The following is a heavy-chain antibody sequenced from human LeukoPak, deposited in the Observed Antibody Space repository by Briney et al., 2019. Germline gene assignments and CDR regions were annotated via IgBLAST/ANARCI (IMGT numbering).Heavy chain of an antibody. CDR1: GYTFTSYY. V-gene: IGHV1-46*01. CDR3: ARDPLYYYDSSGYYGNNWFDP. D-gene: IGHD3-22*01. Sequence: ASVKVSCKASGYTFTSYYMHWVRQAPGQGLEWMGIINPSGGSTSYAQKFQGRVTMTRDTSTSAVYMELSSLRSEDTAVYYCARDPLYYYDSSGYYGNNWFDPWGQGTLVAVSS. J-gene: IGHJ5*02. CDR2: INPSGGST.